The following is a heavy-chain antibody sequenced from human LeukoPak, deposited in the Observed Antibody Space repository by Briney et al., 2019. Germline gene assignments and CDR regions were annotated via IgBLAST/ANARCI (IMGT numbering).Heavy chain of an antibody. D-gene: IGHD3-22*01. CDR3: ARGGRGPAAVVAPRSFDI. J-gene: IGHJ3*02. V-gene: IGHV3-53*01. CDR1: GFTVSSIH. CDR2: TYTGGNS. Sequence: GGSLRLSCAASGFTVSSIHMVWVRQAPGKGLEWVSVTYTGGNSYYADSVKGRFIISRDISENTLYLQMNSLRAEDSALYYCARGGRGPAAVVAPRSFDIWGQGTMVTVSS.